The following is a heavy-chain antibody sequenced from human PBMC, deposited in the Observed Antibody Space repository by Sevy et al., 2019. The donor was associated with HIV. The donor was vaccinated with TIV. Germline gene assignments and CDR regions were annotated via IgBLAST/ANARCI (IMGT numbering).Heavy chain of an antibody. D-gene: IGHD1-26*01. CDR1: GFTFSSYS. CDR3: ARDSVTDGIRPYGIVGATPRY. J-gene: IGHJ4*02. CDR2: ISSSSSTI. Sequence: GWSLRLSCAASGFTFSSYSMNWVRQAPGKGLEWVSYISSSSSTIYYADSVKGRFTISRDNAKNSLYLQMNSLRDEDTAVYYCARDSVTDGIRPYGIVGATPRYWGQGTLVTVSS. V-gene: IGHV3-48*02.